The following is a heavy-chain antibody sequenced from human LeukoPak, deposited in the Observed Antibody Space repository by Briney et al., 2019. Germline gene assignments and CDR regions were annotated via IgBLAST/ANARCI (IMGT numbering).Heavy chain of an antibody. CDR1: GGSFRGFY. CDR2: FNHSGST. Sequence: SEPLAFPCAVYGGSFRGFYWSWFRQPPGRGLEWIGEFNHSGSTNYTPYLKSRVTISVDTSKNQFSLKLSSVAAADTAVYYCARDSRVTMVRGVMELDYWGRGTLVTVSS. D-gene: IGHD3-10*01. V-gene: IGHV4-34*01. CDR3: ARDSRVTMVRGVMELDY. J-gene: IGHJ4*02.